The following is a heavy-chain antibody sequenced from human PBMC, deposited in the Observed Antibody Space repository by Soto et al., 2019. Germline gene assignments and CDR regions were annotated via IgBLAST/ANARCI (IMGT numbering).Heavy chain of an antibody. Sequence: GASVTVCCKAPGYTFTSYAMHWVRQAPGQRLEWMGWINAGNGNTKYSQKFQGRVTITRDTSATTAYMELSSLRSEDTAVYYCARDNRQWLVPSYYWGQGTLVTVSS. CDR3: ARDNRQWLVPSYY. V-gene: IGHV1-3*01. CDR2: INAGNGNT. CDR1: GYTFTSYA. D-gene: IGHD6-19*01. J-gene: IGHJ4*02.